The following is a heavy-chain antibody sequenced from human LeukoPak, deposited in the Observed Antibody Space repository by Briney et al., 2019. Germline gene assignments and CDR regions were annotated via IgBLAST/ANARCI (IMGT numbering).Heavy chain of an antibody. V-gene: IGHV3-7*01. J-gene: IGHJ4*02. CDR2: IKQDGSEK. CDR3: ARDPGYCSGVICYYFDY. CDR1: GFTFNSYW. D-gene: IGHD2-15*01. Sequence: GGSLRLSCAASGFTFNSYWMGWVRRAPGKGLEWVANIKQDGSEKYYVDSVKGRFTISRDNAQNSLYLQMNSLRAEDTAMYYCARDPGYCSGVICYYFDYWGQGTLVTVSS.